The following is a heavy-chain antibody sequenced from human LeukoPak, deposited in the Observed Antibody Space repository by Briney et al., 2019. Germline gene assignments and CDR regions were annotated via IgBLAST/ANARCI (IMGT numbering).Heavy chain of an antibody. CDR2: ISYDGSNK. D-gene: IGHD2-15*01. Sequence: GGSLRLSCAASGFTFSSYGMHWVRQAPGKGLEWVAVISYDGSNKYYADSVKGRFTISRGNSKNTLYLQMNSLRAEDTAVYYCAKPPLAAATDYYYYGMDVWGQGTTVTVSS. V-gene: IGHV3-30*18. J-gene: IGHJ6*02. CDR3: AKPPLAAATDYYYYGMDV. CDR1: GFTFSSYG.